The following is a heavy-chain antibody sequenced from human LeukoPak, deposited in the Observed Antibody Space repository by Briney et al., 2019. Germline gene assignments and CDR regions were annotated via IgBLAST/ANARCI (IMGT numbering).Heavy chain of an antibody. CDR2: IYSGGDT. J-gene: IGHJ4*02. D-gene: IGHD2/OR15-2a*01. V-gene: IGHV3-53*01. Sequence: GGSLRLSCATSGFTVTSNYMSWVRQAPWKGLEWVSVIYSGGDTYYADSVKGRFTISRDNSKNTLYLQMNSLRAEDTAVYYCARDLHGNNPFDYWGQGTLVTVSS. CDR3: ARDLHGNNPFDY. CDR1: GFTVTSNY.